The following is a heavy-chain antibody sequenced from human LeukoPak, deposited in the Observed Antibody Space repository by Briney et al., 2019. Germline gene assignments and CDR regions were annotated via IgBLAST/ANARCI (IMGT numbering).Heavy chain of an antibody. CDR2: INAYNGNT. V-gene: IGHV1-18*01. Sequence: ASVKVSCKASGYTFSSYGFSWVRQAPGQGLEWMGWINAYNGNTNYAQNLQGRVTMTTDTSTSTAYMELRSLRSEDTAFYYCARDPEANWAFFDYWGQGTLLTVSS. CDR1: GYTFSSYG. J-gene: IGHJ4*02. D-gene: IGHD7-27*01. CDR3: ARDPEANWAFFDY.